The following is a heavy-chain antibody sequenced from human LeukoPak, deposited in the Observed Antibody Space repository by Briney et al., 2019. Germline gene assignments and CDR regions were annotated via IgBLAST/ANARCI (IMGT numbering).Heavy chain of an antibody. CDR3: ARLVYSYGLYYFDY. Sequence: GESLQISCKGSGYSFTSYWIGWVRQMPGKGLEWMGIIYPGDSDTRYSPSFQGQVTISADKSISTAYLQWSGLKASDTAMYYCARLVYSYGLYYFDYWGQGTLVTVSS. CDR2: IYPGDSDT. J-gene: IGHJ4*02. CDR1: GYSFTSYW. D-gene: IGHD5-18*01. V-gene: IGHV5-51*01.